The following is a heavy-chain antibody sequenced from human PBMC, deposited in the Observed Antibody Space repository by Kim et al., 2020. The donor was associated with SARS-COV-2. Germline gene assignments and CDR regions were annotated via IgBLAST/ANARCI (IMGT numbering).Heavy chain of an antibody. CDR2: ISAYKGNT. CDR3: AGDDCTRTTCYAY. Sequence: ASVKVSCRTSGYTFSSYGITWVRQAPGQGLDWIGWISAYKGNTNSAQKPQGRVTMTTDTSTSTAYMELTSLRSDDTAVHYCAGDDCTRTTCYAYWGQGTLVTVSS. J-gene: IGHJ4*02. CDR1: GYTFSSYG. V-gene: IGHV1-18*01. D-gene: IGHD2-2*01.